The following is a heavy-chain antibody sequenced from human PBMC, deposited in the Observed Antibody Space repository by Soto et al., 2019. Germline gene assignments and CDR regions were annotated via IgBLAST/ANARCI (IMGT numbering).Heavy chain of an antibody. CDR2: ISGGGDTT. V-gene: IGHV3-23*01. J-gene: IGHJ4*02. CDR1: GFTFSSYG. Sequence: EVPLLESGGGLVQPGGSLRLTCAASGFTFSSYGISWIRLSPGKGLEWVSVISGGGDTTYYTPSVKGRVTISRDDFRNTLYLQMNGLRTEDTAIYYCAILRDFVVLPAGILDYWGPGTLVTVSS. CDR3: AILRDFVVLPAGILDY. D-gene: IGHD2-8*01.